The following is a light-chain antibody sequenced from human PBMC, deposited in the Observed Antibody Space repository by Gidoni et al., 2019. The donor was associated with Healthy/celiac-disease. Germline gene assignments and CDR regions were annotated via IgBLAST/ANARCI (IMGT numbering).Light chain of an antibody. CDR3: QQRSNWPRP. CDR1: QSVSSY. V-gene: IGKV3-11*01. J-gene: IGKJ1*01. CDR2: DAS. Sequence: IVLTQSPATLSLSPGERATLSCRASQSVSSYLAWYQQQPGQAPRLLIYDASNRATGIPARFSGSGSGTDFTLPISRLEPEDFAVYYCQQRSNWPRPFGQGTKVEIK.